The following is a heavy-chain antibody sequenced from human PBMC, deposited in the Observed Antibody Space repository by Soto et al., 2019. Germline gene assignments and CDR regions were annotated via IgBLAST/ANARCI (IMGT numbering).Heavy chain of an antibody. CDR3: ARAYSSSWYYYYYGMDV. CDR2: ISSSSSYI. J-gene: IGHJ6*02. Sequence: GGSLRLSCAASGFTFSSYSMNWVRQAPGKXLEWVSSISSSSSYIYYADSVKGRFTISRDNAKNSLYLQMNSLRAEDTAVYYCARAYSSSWYYYYYGMDVWGQGTTVTVSS. V-gene: IGHV3-21*01. D-gene: IGHD6-13*01. CDR1: GFTFSSYS.